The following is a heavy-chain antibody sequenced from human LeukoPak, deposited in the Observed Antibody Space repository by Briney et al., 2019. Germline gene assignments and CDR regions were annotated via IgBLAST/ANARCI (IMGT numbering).Heavy chain of an antibody. Sequence: SETLSLTCTVSRGSISSYYWSWIRQPPGKGLEWIGYIYYSGSTNYNPSLKSRVTMSVDTSKNQFSLKLSSVTAADTAVYYCARTHSLYDFWSGYYDYWGQGTLVTVSS. CDR2: IYYSGST. D-gene: IGHD3-3*01. CDR3: ARTHSLYDFWSGYYDY. V-gene: IGHV4-59*01. J-gene: IGHJ4*02. CDR1: RGSISSYY.